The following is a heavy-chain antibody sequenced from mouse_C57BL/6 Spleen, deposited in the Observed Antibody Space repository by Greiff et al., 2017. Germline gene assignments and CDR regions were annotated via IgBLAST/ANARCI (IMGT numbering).Heavy chain of an antibody. J-gene: IGHJ2*01. Sequence: EVKLMESGAELVKPGASVKLSCTASGFNIKDYYMHWVKQRTEQGLEWIGRIDPEDGETKYAPKFQGKATITADTSSNTAYLQLSSLTSEDTAVYYCARGDGGSRYYFDCWGQGTTLTVSS. CDR3: ARGDGGSRYYFDC. CDR1: GFNIKDYY. V-gene: IGHV14-2*01. CDR2: IDPEDGET.